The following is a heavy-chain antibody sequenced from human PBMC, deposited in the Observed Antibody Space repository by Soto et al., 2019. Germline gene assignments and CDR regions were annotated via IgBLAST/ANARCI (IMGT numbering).Heavy chain of an antibody. D-gene: IGHD3-3*01. V-gene: IGHV4-59*01. CDR1: GGSISSYY. CDR2: IYYSGST. CDR3: ARDVTIVGVHYFDY. Sequence: QVQLQESGPGLVKPSETLSLTCTVSGGSISSYYWSWIRQPPGKGLEWIGYIYYSGSTNYNPSLKSRVTISVDTSKNQFSLKLSSVTAADTAVYYCARDVTIVGVHYFDYWGQGTLVTVSS. J-gene: IGHJ4*02.